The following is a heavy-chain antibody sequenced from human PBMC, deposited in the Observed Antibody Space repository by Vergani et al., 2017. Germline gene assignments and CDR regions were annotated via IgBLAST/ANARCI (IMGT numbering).Heavy chain of an antibody. CDR1: GFSLSTNGVG. V-gene: IGHV2-5*01. D-gene: IGHD4-17*01. CDR3: ARDGDYGGFRY. Sequence: QITLTESGPTLVKPTQTLTLTCTFSGFSLSTNGVGVGWIRQPPGKALVWLAPIYWNDDKRYSPSLKSRLTITKDTSKNQVVLTMTNMDPVYTATYYCARDGDYGGFRYWGQGTLVTVSS. CDR2: IYWNDDK. J-gene: IGHJ4*02.